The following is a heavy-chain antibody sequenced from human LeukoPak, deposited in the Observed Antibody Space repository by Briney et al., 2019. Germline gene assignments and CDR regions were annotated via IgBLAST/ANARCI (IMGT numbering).Heavy chain of an antibody. CDR1: GFIFSSQW. CDR3: ARVPGQQLVRGYQFDY. D-gene: IGHD6-13*01. Sequence: GGSLRLSCAGSGFIFSSQWIHWARQAPGKGLVWVSSISSSSSYIYYADSVKGQFTISRDNAKNSLYLQMNSLRAEDTAVYYCARVPGQQLVRGYQFDYWGQGTLVTVSS. J-gene: IGHJ4*02. V-gene: IGHV3-21*01. CDR2: ISSSSSYI.